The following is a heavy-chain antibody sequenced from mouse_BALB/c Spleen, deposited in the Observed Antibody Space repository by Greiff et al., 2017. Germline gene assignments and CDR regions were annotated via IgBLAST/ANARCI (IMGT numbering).Heavy chain of an antibody. J-gene: IGHJ4*01. CDR2: IDPENGNT. V-gene: IGHV14-1*02. CDR3: GGYDKAYYAMDY. CDR1: GFNIKDYY. D-gene: IGHD2-2*01. Sequence: VQLQQSGAELVRPGALVKLSCKAPGFNIKDYYMHWVKQRPEQGLEWIGWIDPENGNTIYDPKFQGKASITADTSSNTAYLQLSSLTSEDTAVYYCGGYDKAYYAMDYWGQGTSVTVSS.